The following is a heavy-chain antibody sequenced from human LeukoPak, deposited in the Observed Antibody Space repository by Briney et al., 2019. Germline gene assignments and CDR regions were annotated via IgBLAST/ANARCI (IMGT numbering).Heavy chain of an antibody. CDR3: AKVDPPIIAGARGDAFEI. CDR2: TTPYDDNP. J-gene: IGHJ3*02. D-gene: IGHD1-26*01. CDR1: GYRFTNFR. Sequence: ASVKVSFTASGYRFTNFRITWVRQAPGQGLEWMGWTTPYDDNPEYGKKFQGRVTMTTDTSTDTAYLEVSSLRPDDTAVYYCAKVDPPIIAGARGDAFEIWGQGTLVTVSS. V-gene: IGHV1-18*01.